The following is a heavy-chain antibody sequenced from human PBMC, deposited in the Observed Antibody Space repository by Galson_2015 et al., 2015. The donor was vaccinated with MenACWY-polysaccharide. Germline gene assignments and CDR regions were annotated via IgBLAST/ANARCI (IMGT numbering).Heavy chain of an antibody. CDR2: ISNDGRNK. Sequence: SLRLSCAASGFTFSSYGMHWVRQAPGKGLEWVAIISNDGRNKNYADSVKGRFTISRDKAKNTLYLQMNRLRAEDTAVYYCARDLVAIAGAPLDYCGQGTLVTVSS. CDR1: GFTFSSYG. CDR3: ARDLVAIAGAPLDY. D-gene: IGHD4/OR15-4a*01. J-gene: IGHJ4*02. V-gene: IGHV3-33*08.